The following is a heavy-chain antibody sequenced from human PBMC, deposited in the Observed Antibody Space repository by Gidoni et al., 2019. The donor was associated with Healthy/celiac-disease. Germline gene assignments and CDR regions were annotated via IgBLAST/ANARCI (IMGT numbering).Heavy chain of an antibody. V-gene: IGHV3-33*01. J-gene: IGHJ6*02. CDR1: GFTFSSYG. CDR2: IWYYGSNK. Sequence: QVQLVESGGGVVQPGRSLRLSCAASGFTFSSYGMHGVRQAPGKGLEWWAVIWYYGSNKYYAVSVKGRFTISRDNSKNTLYLQMNSLRAEDTAVYYCARKRGVNTGLYGMDVWGQGTTVTVSS. CDR3: ARKRGVNTGLYGMDV. D-gene: IGHD3-16*01.